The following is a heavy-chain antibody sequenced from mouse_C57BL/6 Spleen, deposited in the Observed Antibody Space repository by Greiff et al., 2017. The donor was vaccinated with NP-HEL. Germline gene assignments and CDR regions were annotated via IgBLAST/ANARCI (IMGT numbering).Heavy chain of an antibody. V-gene: IGHV1-53*01. D-gene: IGHD4-1*01. CDR3: ARKDWDVNYAMDY. J-gene: IGHJ4*01. Sequence: VQLQQPGTELVKPGASVKLSCKASGYTFTSYWMHWVKQRPGQGLEWIGNINPSNGGTNYNEKFKSKATLTVEKTTSTAYMQLSSLTSEDSAVYYCARKDWDVNYAMDYWGQGTSVTVAS. CDR1: GYTFTSYW. CDR2: INPSNGGT.